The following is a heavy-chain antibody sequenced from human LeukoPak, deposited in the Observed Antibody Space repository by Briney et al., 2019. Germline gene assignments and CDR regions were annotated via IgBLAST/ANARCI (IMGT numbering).Heavy chain of an antibody. CDR1: GGSISSSNW. CDR3: ASTGDVHCSSTSCYLFGGRVSRISDY. J-gene: IGHJ4*02. D-gene: IGHD2-2*01. Sequence: SGALSLTCAVSGGSISSSNWWSWVRQPPGKGLEWIGEINHSGSTNYNPSLNSRVTISVDTSKNQFSLKLSSVTAADTAVYYCASTGDVHCSSTSCYLFGGRVSRISDYWGQGTLVTVSS. V-gene: IGHV4-4*02. CDR2: INHSGST.